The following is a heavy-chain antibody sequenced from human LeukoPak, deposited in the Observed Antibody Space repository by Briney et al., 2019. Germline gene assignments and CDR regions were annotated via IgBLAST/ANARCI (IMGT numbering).Heavy chain of an antibody. Sequence: ASVTVSCTASGYTFTSYGISWVRQAPGQGLEWMGGIIPIFGTANYAQKFQGRVTITADKSTSTAYMELSSLRSEDTAVYYCARDRGDYYDSSGYKFVYWGQGTLVTVSS. D-gene: IGHD3-22*01. CDR2: IIPIFGTA. CDR1: GYTFTSYG. V-gene: IGHV1-69*06. J-gene: IGHJ4*02. CDR3: ARDRGDYYDSSGYKFVY.